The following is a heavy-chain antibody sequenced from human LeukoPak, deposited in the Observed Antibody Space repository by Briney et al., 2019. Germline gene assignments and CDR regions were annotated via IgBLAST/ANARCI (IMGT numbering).Heavy chain of an antibody. J-gene: IGHJ3*02. Sequence: SETLSLTCTVSGGSISSGSYYWSWIRQPAGKGLEWIGRIYTSGSTNYNPSLKSRVTISVDTSKNQFSLKLSSVTAADTAVYYCARDGDYGGNPKHAFDIWGQGTMVTVSS. CDR1: GGSISSGSYY. CDR2: IYTSGST. CDR3: ARDGDYGGNPKHAFDI. D-gene: IGHD4-23*01. V-gene: IGHV4-61*02.